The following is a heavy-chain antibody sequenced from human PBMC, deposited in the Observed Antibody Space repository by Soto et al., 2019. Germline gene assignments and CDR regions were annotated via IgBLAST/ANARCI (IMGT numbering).Heavy chain of an antibody. J-gene: IGHJ3*02. CDR1: GFTFSSYW. V-gene: IGHV3-7*01. Sequence: EVQLVESGGGLVQPGGSLRLSCAASGFTFSSYWMSWVRQAPGKGLEWVANIKQDGSEKFYVDSVKGRFTASRDNAKNSLYLQMNSLRAEDTVVYYCARHRSRLDRLRCAFDIWGQGTLVTVSS. D-gene: IGHD2-2*03. CDR2: IKQDGSEK. CDR3: ARHRSRLDRLRCAFDI.